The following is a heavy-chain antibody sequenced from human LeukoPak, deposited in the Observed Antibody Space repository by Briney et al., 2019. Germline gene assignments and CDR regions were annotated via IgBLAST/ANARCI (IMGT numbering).Heavy chain of an antibody. J-gene: IGHJ4*02. CDR1: GGSISSGGYY. D-gene: IGHD3-22*01. CDR3: AREDSSGYYGVDY. Sequence: PSQTLSLTCTVSGGSISSGGYYWSWIRQHPGKGLEWIGYIYYSGSTYYNPSLKSRVTISVDTSKNQFSLKLSSVTAADTAVYYWAREDSSGYYGVDYWGQGTLVTGSS. CDR2: IYYSGST. V-gene: IGHV4-31*03.